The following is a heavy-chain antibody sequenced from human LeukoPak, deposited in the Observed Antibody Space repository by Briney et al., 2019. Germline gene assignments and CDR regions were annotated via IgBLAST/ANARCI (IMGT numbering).Heavy chain of an antibody. CDR3: ATHISYYYDSSGYYFRYWYFDL. V-gene: IGHV1-24*01. D-gene: IGHD3-22*01. CDR2: FDPEDGET. CDR1: GYTLTELS. Sequence: ASVKVSCKVSGYTLTELSMHWVRQAPGKGLEWMGGFDPEDGETIYAQKFQGRVTMTEDTSTDTAYMELSSLRSEDTAVYYCATHISYYYDSSGYYFRYWYFDLWGRGTLVTVSS. J-gene: IGHJ2*01.